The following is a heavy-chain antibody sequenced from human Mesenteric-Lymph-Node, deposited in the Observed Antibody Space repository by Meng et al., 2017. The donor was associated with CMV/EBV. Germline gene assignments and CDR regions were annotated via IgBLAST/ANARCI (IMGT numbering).Heavy chain of an antibody. D-gene: IGHD6-13*01. CDR3: ASGADSSSPDDAFDI. Sequence: SVKVSCKASGYTFTGYYMHWVRQAPGQGLEWMGRIIPILGIANYAQKFQGRVTITADKSTSTAYMELSSLRSEDTAVYYCASGADSSSPDDAFDIWGQGTMVTVSS. CDR1: GYTFTGYY. V-gene: IGHV1-69*02. J-gene: IGHJ3*02. CDR2: IIPILGIA.